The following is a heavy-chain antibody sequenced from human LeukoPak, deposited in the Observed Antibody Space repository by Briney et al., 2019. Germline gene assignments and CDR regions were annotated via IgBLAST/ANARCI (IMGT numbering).Heavy chain of an antibody. Sequence: GESLRLSCIASGFTFSNYWMSWVRQAPGKGLEWVANIKQDGSEKYYMDSVKRRFSISRDNAKNSLNLQMNNLRAEDTAVYCATTQSFDYWGQGTLVTVSP. V-gene: IGHV3-7*03. CDR1: GFTFSNYW. J-gene: IGHJ4*02. CDR2: IKQDGSEK. CDR3: ATTQSFDY. D-gene: IGHD2-15*01.